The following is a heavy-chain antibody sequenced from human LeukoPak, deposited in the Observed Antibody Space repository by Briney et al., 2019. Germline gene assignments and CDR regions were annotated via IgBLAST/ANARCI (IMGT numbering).Heavy chain of an antibody. CDR2: IIPILGIA. D-gene: IGHD3-22*01. Sequence: ASVKVSCKASGGTFSSYAISWVRQAPGQGLEWMGRIIPILGIANYAQKFHGRVTITADKSTSTAYMELSSLRSEDTAVYYCARDYNARSYYYDSSGYHGYWGQGTLVTVSS. V-gene: IGHV1-69*04. CDR1: GGTFSSYA. CDR3: ARDYNARSYYYDSSGYHGY. J-gene: IGHJ4*02.